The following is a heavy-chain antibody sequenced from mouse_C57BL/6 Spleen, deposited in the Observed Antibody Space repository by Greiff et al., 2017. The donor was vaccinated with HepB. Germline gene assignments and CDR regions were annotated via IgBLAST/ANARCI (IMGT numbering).Heavy chain of an antibody. J-gene: IGHJ2*01. CDR1: GYSFTGYY. Sequence: VQLQQSGPELVKPGASVKISCKASGYSFTGYYMNWVKQSPEKSLEWIGEINPSTGGTTYNQKFKAKATLTVDKSSSTAYMQLKSLTSEDSAVYYCARMDYYGSENYWGQGTTLTVSS. V-gene: IGHV1-42*01. CDR3: ARMDYYGSENY. D-gene: IGHD1-1*01. CDR2: INPSTGGT.